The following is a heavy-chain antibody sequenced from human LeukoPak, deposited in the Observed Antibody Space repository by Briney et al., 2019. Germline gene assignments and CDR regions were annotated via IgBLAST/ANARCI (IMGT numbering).Heavy chain of an antibody. CDR3: ARSTYSSGWPYYYYYGMDV. CDR2: MNPNSGNT. J-gene: IGHJ6*02. D-gene: IGHD6-19*01. Sequence: ASVKVSCKASGYTFTSYDINWVRQATGQGLEWMGWMNPNSGNTGYAQKFQGRVTMTRNTSTSTAYMELSSLRSEDTAVYYCARSTYSSGWPYYYYYGMDVWGQGTTVTVSS. CDR1: GYTFTSYD. V-gene: IGHV1-8*01.